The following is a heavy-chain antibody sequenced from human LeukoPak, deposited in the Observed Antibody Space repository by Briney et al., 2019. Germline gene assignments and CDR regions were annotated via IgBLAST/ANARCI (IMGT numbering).Heavy chain of an antibody. CDR1: GYNFTSFE. D-gene: IGHD2-21*01. CDR3: ATHFIVATMP. V-gene: IGHV1-8*01. Sequence: ASVKVSCKASGYNFTSFEINWVRLTTGQGLEWVGWMNPNTGGAGYAQKFQGRVTMTRDTSSSTAYLDLTRLRSDDTAVYFCATHFIVATMPWGQGTLVTVSS. J-gene: IGHJ5*02. CDR2: MNPNTGGA.